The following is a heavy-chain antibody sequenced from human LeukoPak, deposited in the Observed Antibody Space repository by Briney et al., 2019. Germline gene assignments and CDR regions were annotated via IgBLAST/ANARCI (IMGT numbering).Heavy chain of an antibody. CDR3: ARHDGSSDTVRSYYYYMDV. CDR2: LYHSGDT. D-gene: IGHD1-26*01. Sequence: SETLSLTCAVSGYSISSDYYWGWIRQPPGKGLEWIGSLYHSGDTSYNPSLRSRVTISVDTSKNRFSLKLSSVTAADTAVYFCARHDGSSDTVRSYYYYMDVWGKGTTVTVSS. V-gene: IGHV4-38-2*01. J-gene: IGHJ6*03. CDR1: GYSISSDYY.